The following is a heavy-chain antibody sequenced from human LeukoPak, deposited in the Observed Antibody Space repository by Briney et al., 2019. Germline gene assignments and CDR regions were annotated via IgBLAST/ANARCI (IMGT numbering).Heavy chain of an antibody. V-gene: IGHV3-11*01. CDR1: GFTFSDYY. CDR3: VRRGDYFDY. CDR2: ISNSGSTL. Sequence: GGSVRLFCAASGFTFSDYYMHWIRQAPGKGLEWVSYISNSGSTLYYGDSVKGRFTISRDNAKNSLYLQMNSLRAEDTAVYYCVRRGDYFDYWGQGTLVTVSS. D-gene: IGHD1-26*01. J-gene: IGHJ4*02.